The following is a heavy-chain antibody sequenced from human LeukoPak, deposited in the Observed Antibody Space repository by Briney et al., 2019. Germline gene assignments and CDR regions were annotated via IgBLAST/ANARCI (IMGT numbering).Heavy chain of an antibody. Sequence: SETLSLTCTVSGYSISSGYYWGWIRQPPGKGLEWIGSIYHSGSTYYNPSLKSRVTISVDTSKNQFSLKLSSVTAADTAVYYCARDPGIAAAEIDSWFDPWGQGTLVTVSS. J-gene: IGHJ5*02. CDR2: IYHSGST. CDR1: GYSISSGYY. CDR3: ARDPGIAAAEIDSWFDP. V-gene: IGHV4-38-2*02. D-gene: IGHD6-13*01.